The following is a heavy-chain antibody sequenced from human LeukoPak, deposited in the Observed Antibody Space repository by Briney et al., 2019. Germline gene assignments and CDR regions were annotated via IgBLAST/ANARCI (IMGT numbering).Heavy chain of an antibody. Sequence: GGSLRLSCAVSGFTFSSYSMNWVRQAPGKGLEWVSCISSSGSTIYYADSVKGRFTISRDNAKNSLYLQMNSLRAEDTAVYYCAELDITMIGGVWGKGTTVTISS. J-gene: IGHJ6*04. CDR2: ISSSGSTI. CDR3: AELDITMIGGV. D-gene: IGHD3-10*02. CDR1: GFTFSSYS. V-gene: IGHV3-48*04.